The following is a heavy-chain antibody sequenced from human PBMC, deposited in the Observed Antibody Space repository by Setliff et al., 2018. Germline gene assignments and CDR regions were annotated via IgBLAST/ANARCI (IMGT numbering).Heavy chain of an antibody. CDR1: GGSISSSSYY. D-gene: IGHD3-22*01. CDR2: IYYSGST. V-gene: IGHV4-39*07. J-gene: IGHJ4*02. Sequence: KPSETLSLTCTVSGGSISSSSYYWGWIRQPPGKGLEWIGSIYYSGSTYYNPSLKSRVTISVDTSKNQFSLRLNSVTAADTAVYYCARLWISYESNTYFYPKYFDFWGQGTLVTVSS. CDR3: ARLWISYESNTYFYPKYFDF.